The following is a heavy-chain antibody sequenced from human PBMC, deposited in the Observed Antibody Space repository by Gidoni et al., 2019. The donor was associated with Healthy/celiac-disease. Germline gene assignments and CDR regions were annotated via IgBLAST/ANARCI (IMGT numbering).Heavy chain of an antibody. V-gene: IGHV4-34*01. CDR3: ARGKLAVAGTTVGFQH. Sequence: QVQLQQWGAGLLKPSETLSLTCAVYGGSFSGYYWSWIRQPPGKGLEWIGEINHSGSTNYNPSLKSRVTISVDTSKNQFSLKLSSVTAADTAVYYCARGKLAVAGTTVGFQHWGQGTLVTVSS. CDR2: INHSGST. J-gene: IGHJ1*01. D-gene: IGHD6-19*01. CDR1: GGSFSGYY.